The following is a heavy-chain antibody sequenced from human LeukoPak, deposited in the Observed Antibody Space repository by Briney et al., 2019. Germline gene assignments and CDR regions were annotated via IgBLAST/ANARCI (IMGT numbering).Heavy chain of an antibody. V-gene: IGHV4-39*07. Sequence: SETLSLTCTVSGGSISSSSYYWGWIRQPPGKGLEWIGSIYYSGSTNYNPSLKSRVTISVDTSKNQFSLKLSSVTAADTAVYYCARDRVATTPLFDYWGQGTLVTVSS. CDR1: GGSISSSSYY. D-gene: IGHD1-26*01. J-gene: IGHJ4*02. CDR2: IYYSGST. CDR3: ARDRVATTPLFDY.